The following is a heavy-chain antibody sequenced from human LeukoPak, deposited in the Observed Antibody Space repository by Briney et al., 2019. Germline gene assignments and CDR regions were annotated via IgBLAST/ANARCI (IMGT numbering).Heavy chain of an antibody. Sequence: SETLSLTCTVSGGSISSYYWSWIRQPPGKGLEWIGYIYYSGSTNYNPSLKSRVTISVDTSKNQFSLKLSSVTAADTAVYYCARFTKGIAARPGYYGMDVWGQGTTVTVSS. CDR2: IYYSGST. J-gene: IGHJ6*02. CDR1: GGSISSYY. V-gene: IGHV4-59*01. CDR3: ARFTKGIAARPGYYGMDV. D-gene: IGHD6-6*01.